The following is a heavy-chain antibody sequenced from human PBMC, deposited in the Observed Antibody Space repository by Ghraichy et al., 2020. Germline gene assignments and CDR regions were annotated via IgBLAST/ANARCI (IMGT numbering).Heavy chain of an antibody. CDR1: GFTFSSYS. V-gene: IGHV3-48*02. D-gene: IGHD2-2*01. Sequence: GGSLRLSCAASGFTFSSYSMNWVRQAPGKGLEWVSYISSSSSTIYYADTVKGRFTFSRDNAKNSLYLQMNSLRDEDTSVYYCAKIESYCSSTSCDDYYYYGMDVWGQGTTVTVS. J-gene: IGHJ6*02. CDR3: AKIESYCSSTSCDDYYYYGMDV. CDR2: ISSSSSTI.